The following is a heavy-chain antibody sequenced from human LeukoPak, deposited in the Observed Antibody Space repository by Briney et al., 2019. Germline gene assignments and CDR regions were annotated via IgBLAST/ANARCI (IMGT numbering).Heavy chain of an antibody. CDR1: GFNLTIYS. CDR3: ASTTLRAKDYYYGMDV. D-gene: IGHD1-14*01. CDR2: ISSSSDYI. Sequence: GGSLRLSCAVSGFNLTIYSMHWVRQAAGKGLEWVSSISSSSDYIYYADLAKGRFTISRDSAKNSLYLQMNNLRAEDTAVYYSASTTLRAKDYYYGMDVWGQGTTVTVSS. J-gene: IGHJ6*02. V-gene: IGHV3-21*01.